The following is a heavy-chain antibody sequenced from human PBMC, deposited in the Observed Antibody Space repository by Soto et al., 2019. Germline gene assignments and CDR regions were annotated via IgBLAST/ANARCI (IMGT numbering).Heavy chain of an antibody. CDR2: INAGNGNT. D-gene: IGHD3-3*01. J-gene: IGHJ4*02. V-gene: IGHV1-3*01. CDR3: AREEVSYDFWSGYYNPFDY. CDR1: GYTFTSYA. Sequence: QVQLVQSGAEVKKPGASVKVSCKASGYTFTSYAMHWVRQAPGQRLEWMGWINAGNGNTKYSQKFQGRVTITRDTSASTAYMELSSLRSEDTAVYYCAREEVSYDFWSGYYNPFDYWGQGTLVTVSS.